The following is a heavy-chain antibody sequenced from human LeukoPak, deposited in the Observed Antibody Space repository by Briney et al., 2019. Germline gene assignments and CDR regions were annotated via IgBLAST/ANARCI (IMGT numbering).Heavy chain of an antibody. CDR2: IYSGGTT. Sequence: PGGSLRLSCVAPGFTVSGNYMSWVRQAPGKGLEWVSVIYSGGTTYYADSVKGRFTVSRDNSKSPLYLQMNSLRAEDTAVYYCAREKVVKSRDAFDIWGQGTLVTVSS. V-gene: IGHV3-53*05. CDR3: AREKVVKSRDAFDI. D-gene: IGHD3-22*01. J-gene: IGHJ3*02. CDR1: GFTVSGNY.